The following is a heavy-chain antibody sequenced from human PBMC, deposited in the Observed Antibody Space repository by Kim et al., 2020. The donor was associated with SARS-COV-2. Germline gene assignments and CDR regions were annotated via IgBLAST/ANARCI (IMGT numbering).Heavy chain of an antibody. D-gene: IGHD3-16*01. J-gene: IGHJ4*02. V-gene: IGHV3-33*01. Sequence: GGSLRLSCAASGLPFSASGMHWVCQAPGKGLEWVAMIWSDGSKEYYADSVNGRFTISRDNSKNTVYLQMNSLRAEDTAVYYCARDKGERYSDYWGQGTLVIVS. CDR2: IWSDGSKE. CDR3: ARDKGERYSDY. CDR1: GLPFSASG.